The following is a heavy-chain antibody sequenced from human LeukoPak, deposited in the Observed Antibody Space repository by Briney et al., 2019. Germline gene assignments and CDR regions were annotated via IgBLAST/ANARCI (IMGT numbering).Heavy chain of an antibody. CDR2: ISYDGSNK. Sequence: SGGSLRLSCAASGFTFSSYGMHWVRQAPGKGLEWVEVISYDGSNKYYADSVKGRFTISRDNSKNTLYLQMNSLRAEDTAVYYCATADCSGRSCYAFDYWGQGTLVTVSS. CDR3: ATADCSGRSCYAFDY. J-gene: IGHJ4*02. V-gene: IGHV3-30*03. D-gene: IGHD2-15*01. CDR1: GFTFSSYG.